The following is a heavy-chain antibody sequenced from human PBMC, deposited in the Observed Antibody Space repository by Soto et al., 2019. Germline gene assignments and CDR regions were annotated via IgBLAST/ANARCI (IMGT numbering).Heavy chain of an antibody. Sequence: SETLSLTCTVSGGSITRGYYWSWIRQHPGKGLEWIGFIYYTGNTFYNPSLKSRLTISVGTSNKQFSLELTSVTAADTAVYYCARVFDSSGFYYIFDYWGQGTLVTAPQ. V-gene: IGHV4-31*03. CDR2: IYYTGNT. CDR1: GGSITRGYY. J-gene: IGHJ4*02. D-gene: IGHD3-22*01. CDR3: ARVFDSSGFYYIFDY.